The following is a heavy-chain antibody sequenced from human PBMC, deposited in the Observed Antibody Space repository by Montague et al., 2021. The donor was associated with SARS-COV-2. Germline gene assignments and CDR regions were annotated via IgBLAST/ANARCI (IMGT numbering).Heavy chain of an antibody. J-gene: IGHJ6*02. CDR3: ARDQFRGDDYYYYGMDV. Sequence: CAISGDSVSSNSAAWNWIRQSPSRGLEWLGRTYYRSKWYNDYAVSVKSRITINPDTSKDQFSLQLNSVTPEDTAVYYCARDQFRGDDYYYYGMDVWGQGTTVTVSS. D-gene: IGHD3-16*01. CDR1: GDSVSSNSAA. CDR2: TYYRSKWYN. V-gene: IGHV6-1*01.